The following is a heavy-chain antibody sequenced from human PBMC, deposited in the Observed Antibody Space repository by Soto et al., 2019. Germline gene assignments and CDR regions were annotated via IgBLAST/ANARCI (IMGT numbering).Heavy chain of an antibody. Sequence: PSPTLSLTCAISGDSVSSNSAAWNWIRQSPSRGLEWLGRTYYRSKWYNDYAVSVKSRITINPDTSKNQFSLQLNSVTPEDTAVYYCARDPRGGSSWYYYYYGMDVWGQGTTVTVSS. J-gene: IGHJ6*02. CDR1: GDSVSSNSAA. CDR2: TYYRSKWYN. D-gene: IGHD6-13*01. CDR3: ARDPRGGSSWYYYYYGMDV. V-gene: IGHV6-1*01.